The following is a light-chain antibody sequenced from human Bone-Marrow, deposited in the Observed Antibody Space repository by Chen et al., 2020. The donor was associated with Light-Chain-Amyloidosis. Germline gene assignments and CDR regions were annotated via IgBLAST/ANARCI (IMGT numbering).Light chain of an antibody. CDR3: QSYQGSSQGV. Sequence: NFMLTQPHSVSESPGKTVITSCTRSSGSIATNYVQWYQQRPGSSPTTMISEDDQRPSGVPDRFSGSIDRCSNSASLTISGLKTEDEADYYCQSYQGSSQGVFGGGTKLTVL. V-gene: IGLV6-57*01. CDR2: EDD. CDR1: SGSIATNY. J-gene: IGLJ3*02.